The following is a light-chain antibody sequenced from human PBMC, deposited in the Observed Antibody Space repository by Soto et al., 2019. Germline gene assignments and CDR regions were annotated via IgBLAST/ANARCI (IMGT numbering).Light chain of an antibody. CDR3: SSYTPTTWV. CDR2: EVV. Sequence: QSALTQPASVSGSPGQSITISCTGTTSDIGNNEYVSWYQQHPGKAPQLNINEVVNRPSGVSNRFSVSKSGNTASRTISGLQAEDEADYYCSSYTPTTWVFGGVTKLTVL. CDR1: TSDIGNNEY. J-gene: IGLJ3*02. V-gene: IGLV2-14*01.